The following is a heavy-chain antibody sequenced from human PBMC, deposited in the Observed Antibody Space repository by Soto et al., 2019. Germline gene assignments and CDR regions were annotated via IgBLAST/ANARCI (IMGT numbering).Heavy chain of an antibody. V-gene: IGHV5-10-1*01. Sequence: GESLKISCKGSGYSFTSYWISWVRQMPGKGLEWMGRIDPSDSYTNYSPSFQGHVTISADKSISTAYLQWSSLKALDTAMYYCARRFKGYPSPMDVWGQGTTVTVSS. CDR2: IDPSDSYT. J-gene: IGHJ6*02. CDR1: GYSFTSYW. D-gene: IGHD2-2*01. CDR3: ARRFKGYPSPMDV.